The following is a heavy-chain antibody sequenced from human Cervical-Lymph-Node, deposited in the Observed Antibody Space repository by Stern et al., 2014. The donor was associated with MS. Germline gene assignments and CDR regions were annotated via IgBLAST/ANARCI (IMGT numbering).Heavy chain of an antibody. J-gene: IGHJ4*02. CDR2: ITPVVGTV. V-gene: IGHV1-69*18. CDR3: VKEEGEISY. Sequence: QVQLVESGAEVKKPGSAVKVSCQASGGTLSSYSISWVRQAPGQGLEWMGRITPVVGTVNSAQNFQGRVTLTADESTRTVYLELKSLRSEDTALYYCVKEEGEISYWGQGTLVTVSS. CDR1: GGTLSSYS. D-gene: IGHD2-21*01.